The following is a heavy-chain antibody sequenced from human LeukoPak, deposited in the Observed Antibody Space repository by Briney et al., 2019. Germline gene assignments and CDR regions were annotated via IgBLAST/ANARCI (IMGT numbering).Heavy chain of an antibody. Sequence: GGSLRLSCAASGFTFSSYAMSWVRQAPGKGLEWVSAISGSGGSTSYADSVKGRFTISRDNSKNTLYLQMNSLRAEDTAVYYCAKVQRYYYDSSGYNDYWGQGTLVTVSS. CDR2: ISGSGGST. J-gene: IGHJ4*02. V-gene: IGHV3-23*01. D-gene: IGHD3-22*01. CDR1: GFTFSSYA. CDR3: AKVQRYYYDSSGYNDY.